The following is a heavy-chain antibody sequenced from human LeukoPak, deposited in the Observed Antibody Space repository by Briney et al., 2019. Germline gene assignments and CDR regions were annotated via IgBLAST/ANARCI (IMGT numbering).Heavy chain of an antibody. CDR2: IIPIFGTA. D-gene: IGHD2-2*01. J-gene: IGHJ3*02. Sequence: SVKVSCKASGGTFSSYAISWVRQAPGQGLEWMGGIIPIFGTANYAQKFQGRVTITADESTSTAYMELSSLRSEDTAVYYCARGVVPAAFGAFDIWGQGTMVTVSS. CDR3: ARGVVPAAFGAFDI. V-gene: IGHV1-69*13. CDR1: GGTFSSYA.